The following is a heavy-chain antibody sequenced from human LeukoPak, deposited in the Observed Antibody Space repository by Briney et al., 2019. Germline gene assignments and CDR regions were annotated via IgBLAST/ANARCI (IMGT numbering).Heavy chain of an antibody. J-gene: IGHJ4*02. V-gene: IGHV4-4*07. D-gene: IGHD4-17*01. Sequence: PSETLSLTCTVSGGSFSIYYWSWIRQPAGKGLEWIGRIYTSGSTNYNPSLKSRVTMSVDTSKNQFSLNLNSVTAADTAVYYCARGPTTVTRAFDYWSQGTLVTVSS. CDR3: ARGPTTVTRAFDY. CDR1: GGSFSIYY. CDR2: IYTSGST.